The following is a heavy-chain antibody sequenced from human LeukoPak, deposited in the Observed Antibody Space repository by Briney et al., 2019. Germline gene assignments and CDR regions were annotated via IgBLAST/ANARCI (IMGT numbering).Heavy chain of an antibody. D-gene: IGHD5/OR15-5a*01. CDR1: GYTFTSYY. CDR3: ARDLLCCGYSVHNWFDP. CDR2: INPNSGGT. J-gene: IGHJ5*02. Sequence: GASVKVSCKASGYTFTSYYIHWVRQAPGQGLEWMGWINPNSGGTNYAQKFQGRVTMTRDTSISTAYMELSRLRSDDTAVYYCARDLLCCGYSVHNWFDPWGQGTLVTVSS. V-gene: IGHV1-2*02.